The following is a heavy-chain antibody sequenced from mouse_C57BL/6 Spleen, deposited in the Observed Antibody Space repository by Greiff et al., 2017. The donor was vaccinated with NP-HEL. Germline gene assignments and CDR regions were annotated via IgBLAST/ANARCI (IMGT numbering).Heavy chain of an antibody. D-gene: IGHD3-3*01. CDR1: GFTFSDYY. Sequence: EVHLVESEGGLVQPGSSMKLSCTASGFTFSDYYMAWVRQVPEKGLEWVANINYDGSSTYYLDSLKSRFIISRDNAKNILYLQMSSLKSEDTATYYCARRGGWDYAMDYWGQGTAVTVSS. J-gene: IGHJ4*01. V-gene: IGHV5-16*01. CDR2: INYDGSST. CDR3: ARRGGWDYAMDY.